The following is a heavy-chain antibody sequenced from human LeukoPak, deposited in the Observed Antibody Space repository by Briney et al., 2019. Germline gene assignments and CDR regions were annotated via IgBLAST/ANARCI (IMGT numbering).Heavy chain of an antibody. CDR3: ARHSSLAHFDF. J-gene: IGHJ4*02. V-gene: IGHV4-39*01. CDR2: IRYSGNT. CDR1: GDSIRGNNY. Sequence: SETLSLTCTVSGDSIRGNNYWAWIRQPPGKGLEWIATIRYSGNTYYNPSLKSRVTISVDTSRTQISLKVNSVTAADTAVYYCARHSSLAHFDFWGQGTLVTVSS.